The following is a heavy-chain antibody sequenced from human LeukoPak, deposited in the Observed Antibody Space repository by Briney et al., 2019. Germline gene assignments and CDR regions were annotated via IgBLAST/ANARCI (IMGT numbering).Heavy chain of an antibody. CDR2: IIPIFGTA. J-gene: IGHJ4*02. Sequence: SVKVSCKASGGTFSSYAISWVRQAPGQGLEWMGGIIPIFGTANYAQKFQGRVTITADKSTSTAYMELSSLRSEDTAVYYCAGGYYDSNGGDYFDYWGQGTLVTVSS. D-gene: IGHD3-22*01. CDR1: GGTFSSYA. V-gene: IGHV1-69*06. CDR3: AGGYYDSNGGDYFDY.